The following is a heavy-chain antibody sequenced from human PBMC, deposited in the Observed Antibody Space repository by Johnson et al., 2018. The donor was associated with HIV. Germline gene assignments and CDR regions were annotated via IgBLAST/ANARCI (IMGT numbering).Heavy chain of an antibody. Sequence: VQLVESGGGLVKPAGSLRLSCPASGFTFDDYAMHWVRQAPGKGLEPVSGISWNSGSIAYADSVKGRFTIPRDNAKNSLYVQMNSLRAEDTAVYYCAKDTYSHRLTVTESGFDIWGQGTMVTVSS. CDR1: GFTFDDYA. V-gene: IGHV3-9*01. D-gene: IGHD4-11*01. J-gene: IGHJ3*02. CDR3: AKDTYSHRLTVTESGFDI. CDR2: ISWNSGSI.